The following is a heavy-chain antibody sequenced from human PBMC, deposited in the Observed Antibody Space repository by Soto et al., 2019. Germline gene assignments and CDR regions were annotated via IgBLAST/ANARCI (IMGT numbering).Heavy chain of an antibody. Sequence: QVQLVQSGAEVKKPGASVKVSCKASGYTFTSYGISWVRQAPGQGLEWMGWISAYNGNTNYAQKLQGRVTMTPDTSRSTAYMELRSRRSADTAVYWCARGGGQKKTPLDYWGQGTLVTVSS. J-gene: IGHJ4*02. D-gene: IGHD3-16*01. CDR3: ARGGGQKKTPLDY. CDR2: ISAYNGNT. CDR1: GYTFTSYG. V-gene: IGHV1-18*01.